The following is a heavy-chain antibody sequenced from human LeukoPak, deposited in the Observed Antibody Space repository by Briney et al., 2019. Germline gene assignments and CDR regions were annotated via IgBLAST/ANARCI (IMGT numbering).Heavy chain of an antibody. D-gene: IGHD6-19*01. Sequence: SETLSLTCTVSGDPISNYHWTWIRQPAGKGLEWIGQIHRSGSTKSNPPLESRVTMSIDTPENQVFLTIRSVTAADTAIYYCARRDTSTGWSFDSWGQGTLVTVSS. CDR3: ARRDTSTGWSFDS. J-gene: IGHJ4*02. V-gene: IGHV4-4*07. CDR2: IHRSGST. CDR1: GDPISNYH.